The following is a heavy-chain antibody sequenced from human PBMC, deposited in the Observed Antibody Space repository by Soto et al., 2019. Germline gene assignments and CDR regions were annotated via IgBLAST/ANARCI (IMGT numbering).Heavy chain of an antibody. D-gene: IGHD3-10*01. Sequence: ASVKVSCKASGYTFTSYAMHWVRQAPGKGLEWMGWIDPGNGETKYSQKFQDRVTMTEDTSTDTAYMELSSLRSEDTAVYYCATDFNHWFYWGQGTLVTVSS. CDR1: GYTFTSYA. J-gene: IGHJ4*02. CDR3: ATDFNHWFY. CDR2: IDPGNGET. V-gene: IGHV1-3*01.